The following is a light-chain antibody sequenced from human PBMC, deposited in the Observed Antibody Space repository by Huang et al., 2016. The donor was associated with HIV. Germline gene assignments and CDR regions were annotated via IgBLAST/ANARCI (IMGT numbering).Light chain of an antibody. Sequence: DIQMTQSPTSLSAAVGDRVTITCRASQGIANYLAWYQQKPVKVPQLLIYASSTLQSGVPSRVSGSGSVTDFTLTISSLQPEDVATYYCQGYNSAPFTFGPGTKVDLK. J-gene: IGKJ3*01. CDR1: QGIANY. V-gene: IGKV1-27*01. CDR3: QGYNSAPFT. CDR2: ASS.